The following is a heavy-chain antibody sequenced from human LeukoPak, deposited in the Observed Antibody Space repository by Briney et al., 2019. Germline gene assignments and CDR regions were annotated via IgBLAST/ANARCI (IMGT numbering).Heavy chain of an antibody. CDR1: GGTFSSYA. CDR3: AREYSGYDFFLDY. V-gene: IGHV1-69*05. D-gene: IGHD5-12*01. J-gene: IGHJ4*02. CDR2: IIPIFGTA. Sequence: SVKVSCKASGGTFSSYAISWVRQAPGQGLEWMGGIIPIFGTANYAQKFQGRVTITTDESTSTAYMELGSLRSEDTAVYYCAREYSGYDFFLDYWGQGTLVTVSS.